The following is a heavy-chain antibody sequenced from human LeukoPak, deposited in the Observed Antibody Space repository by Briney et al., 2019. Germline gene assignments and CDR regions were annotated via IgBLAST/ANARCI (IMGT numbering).Heavy chain of an antibody. D-gene: IGHD2-2*01. CDR1: GFTFSNYW. CDR3: VRALDSSSSRYQAFEE. Sequence: GGSLRLSCSASGFTFSNYWMSWVRQAPGKGLEWVANIKQDESEKYYVDSVKGRFTISRDNAKSSLYLQMNSLRAEDTAVYYRVRALDSSSSRYQAFEEWGQGTLVTVSS. V-gene: IGHV3-7*01. J-gene: IGHJ4*02. CDR2: IKQDESEK.